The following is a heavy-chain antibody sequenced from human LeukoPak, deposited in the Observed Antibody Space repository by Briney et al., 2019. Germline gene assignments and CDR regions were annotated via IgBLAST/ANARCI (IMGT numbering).Heavy chain of an antibody. D-gene: IGHD4-17*01. CDR2: INHSGST. CDR1: GGSFSGYY. V-gene: IGHV4-34*01. J-gene: IGHJ5*02. Sequence: SETLSLTCAVYGGSFSGYYWSWIRQHPGKGLEWIGEINHSGSTNYNPSLKSRVTISVDTSKNQFSLKLSSVTAADTAVYYCARGRTVTTRRWFDPWGQGTLVTVSS. CDR3: ARGRTVTTRRWFDP.